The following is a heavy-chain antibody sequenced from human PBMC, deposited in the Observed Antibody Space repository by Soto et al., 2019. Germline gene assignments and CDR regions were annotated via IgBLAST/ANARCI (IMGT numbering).Heavy chain of an antibody. CDR3: ARETSAAWPYYLDY. V-gene: IGHV3-7*01. D-gene: IGHD3-10*01. CDR2: IKQDGGEK. J-gene: IGHJ4*02. CDR1: GFTFSPYW. Sequence: EVQLVESGGGLVQPGGSLGLSCAASGFTFSPYWWSWVRKPPGRGLGWVANIKQDGGEKYYLDSVKGRFTISRDNAKNSLYLQMNSLRAEDTAVYYCARETSAAWPYYLDYWGQGTLVTVSS.